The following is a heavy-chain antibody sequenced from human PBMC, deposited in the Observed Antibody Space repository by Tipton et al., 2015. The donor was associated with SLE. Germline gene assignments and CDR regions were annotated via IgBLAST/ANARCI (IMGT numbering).Heavy chain of an antibody. CDR3: ARVLTGSCFDN. D-gene: IGHD7-27*01. V-gene: IGHV4-31*03. CDR2: IYSSGST. Sequence: GLVKPSQTLSLICTVSGGSINSSGYWSWIRQHPGKGLEWIGHIYSSGSTYYNPSLKSRITISLDTSKNQFSLKLISVTAADTAVYYCARVLTGSCFDNWGQGTLVTVSS. CDR1: GGSINSSGY. J-gene: IGHJ4*02.